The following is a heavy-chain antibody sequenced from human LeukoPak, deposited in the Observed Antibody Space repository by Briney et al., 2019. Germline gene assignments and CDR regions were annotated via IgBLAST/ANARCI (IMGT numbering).Heavy chain of an antibody. CDR3: ARVGQGATTYYYYYGMDV. CDR2: ISSSSSYI. Sequence: GGSLRLSCAASGFTFNSYTMNWVRQAPGKGLEWVSSISSSSSYIYYADSVKGRFTISRDNAKNSLYLQMNSLRAEDTAVYYCARVGQGATTYYYYYGMDVWGQGTTVTVSS. V-gene: IGHV3-21*01. J-gene: IGHJ6*02. D-gene: IGHD1-26*01. CDR1: GFTFNSYT.